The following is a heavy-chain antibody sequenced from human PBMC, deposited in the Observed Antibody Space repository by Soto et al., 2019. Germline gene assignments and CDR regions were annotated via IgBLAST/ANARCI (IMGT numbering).Heavy chain of an antibody. CDR1: GYSFTSYW. Sequence: ESLKISCKGSGYSFTSYWIDWVRQMPGKGLEWMGIIYPGDSDTRYSPSFQGQVTISADKSISTAYLQWSSLKASDTAMYYCARTVKEHLGAKTASGKFYYYGMDVWGQGTTVTVSS. CDR3: ARTVKEHLGAKTASGKFYYYGMDV. J-gene: IGHJ6*02. V-gene: IGHV5-51*01. D-gene: IGHD2-21*02. CDR2: IYPGDSDT.